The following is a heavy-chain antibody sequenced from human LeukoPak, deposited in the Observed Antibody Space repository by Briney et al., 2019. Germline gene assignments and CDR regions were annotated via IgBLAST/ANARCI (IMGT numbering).Heavy chain of an antibody. CDR3: ARTLTRGELSGGY. D-gene: IGHD3-16*02. CDR1: GYTFTSYA. Sequence: ASVTVSCEASGYTFTSYAMNWVRQAPGQGLEWMGWINTNTGNPTYAQGFTGRFVFSLDTSVSTAYLQISSLKAEDTAVYYCARTLTRGELSGGYWGQGTLVTVSS. J-gene: IGHJ4*02. CDR2: INTNTGNP. V-gene: IGHV7-4-1*02.